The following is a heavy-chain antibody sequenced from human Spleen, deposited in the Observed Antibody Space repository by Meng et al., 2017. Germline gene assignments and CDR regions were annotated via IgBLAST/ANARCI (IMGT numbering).Heavy chain of an antibody. CDR2: ISSSSSYI. D-gene: IGHD5-18*01. CDR1: GFTFSSYS. J-gene: IGHJ5*02. Sequence: GGSLRLSCAASGFTFSSYSMNWVRQAPGKGLEWVSSISSSSSYIYYADSVKGRFTISRDNAKNSLYLQMNSLRAEDTAVYYCARGMSGYSYGYSFDPWGQATLVTVSS. CDR3: ARGMSGYSYGYSFDP. V-gene: IGHV3-21*01.